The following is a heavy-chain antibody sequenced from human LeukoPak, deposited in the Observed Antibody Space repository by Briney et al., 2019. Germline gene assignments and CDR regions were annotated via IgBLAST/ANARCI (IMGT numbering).Heavy chain of an antibody. V-gene: IGHV3-30*02. J-gene: IGHJ6*03. CDR3: AKVFSITDYYYMDV. CDR2: IRYDGNYK. CDR1: GFAFSMCA. Sequence: GGSLRLSCAASGFAFSMCAMSWVRQAPGKGLEWVAFIRYDGNYKYYADSVKGRFTISRDNSKNTLDLQMNSLRAEDTAVYYCAKVFSITDYYYMDVWGKGTTVTVSS.